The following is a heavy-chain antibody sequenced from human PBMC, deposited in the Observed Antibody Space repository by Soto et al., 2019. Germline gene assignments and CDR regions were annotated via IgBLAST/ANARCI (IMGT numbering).Heavy chain of an antibody. J-gene: IGHJ4*02. CDR2: ISYHGMNQ. CDR3: AREGFNS. V-gene: IGHV3-30*04. Sequence: GGSLRLSCAASGFTFSTDTMHWVRQAPGKGLEWVAVISYHGMNQYYADSVKGRFTISRDNFKNTLYLQMISLRAEDTAVYYCAREGFNSWGQGTLVTVSS. CDR1: GFTFSTDT.